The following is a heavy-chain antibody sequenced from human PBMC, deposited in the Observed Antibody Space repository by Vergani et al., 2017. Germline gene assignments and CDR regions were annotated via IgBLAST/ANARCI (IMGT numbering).Heavy chain of an antibody. D-gene: IGHD6-6*01. J-gene: IGHJ5*02. CDR3: AKDLGTSSGGGWFDP. V-gene: IGHV3-9*02. Sequence: EVQLEESGGGLVLPGRSLRLSCVASGFTSAGYAMHWVRQAPGKGLEWVSGISWNSNRIGYADSVKGRFTISRDNAKNSLYLQMNSLRAEDTALYYCAKDLGTSSGGGWFDPWGQGGLVTVSS. CDR1: GFTSAGYA. CDR2: ISWNSNRI.